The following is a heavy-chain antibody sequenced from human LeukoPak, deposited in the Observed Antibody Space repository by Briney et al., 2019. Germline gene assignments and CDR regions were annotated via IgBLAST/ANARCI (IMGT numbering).Heavy chain of an antibody. Sequence: GGSLRLSCAASGFTFSSYAMSWVRQAPGKGLEWVSAISGSGGSTYYADSVKGRFTISRDNSKNSLYLQMNSLRAEDTAVYYCNRNGLRFLEWSSYYYYMDVWGKGTTVTVSS. D-gene: IGHD3-3*01. J-gene: IGHJ6*03. CDR3: NRNGLRFLEWSSYYYYMDV. V-gene: IGHV3-23*01. CDR2: ISGSGGST. CDR1: GFTFSSYA.